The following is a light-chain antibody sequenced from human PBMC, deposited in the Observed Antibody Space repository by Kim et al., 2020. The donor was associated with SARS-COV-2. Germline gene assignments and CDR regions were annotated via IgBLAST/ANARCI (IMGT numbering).Light chain of an antibody. CDR1: NIGSKS. CDR2: YDS. Sequence: APGKTARINCGGNNIGSKSVHWYQQKPGQAPVLVIYYDSDRPSGIPERFSGSNSGNTATLTISRVEAGDEADYYCQMWDSSSDHRVFGGGTQLTVL. J-gene: IGLJ3*02. CDR3: QMWDSSSDHRV. V-gene: IGLV3-21*04.